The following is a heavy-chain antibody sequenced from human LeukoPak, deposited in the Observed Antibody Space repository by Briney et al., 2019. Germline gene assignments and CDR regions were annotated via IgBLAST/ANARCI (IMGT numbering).Heavy chain of an antibody. V-gene: IGHV4-39*07. CDR1: GGSIRSSSYY. CDR3: ALTKPLRGYDDSFDY. Sequence: TSSETLSLTCTVSGGSIRSSSYYWGCIRQPPGKGLEWIGSIYYTGSTNYNPSLKSRVTISVDTSKNQFSLKLSSVTAADTAVYYCALTKPLRGYDDSFDYWGQGTLVTVSS. D-gene: IGHD5-12*01. CDR2: IYYTGST. J-gene: IGHJ4*02.